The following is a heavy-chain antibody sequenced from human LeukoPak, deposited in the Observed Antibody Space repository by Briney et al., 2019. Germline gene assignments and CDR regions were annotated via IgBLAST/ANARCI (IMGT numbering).Heavy chain of an antibody. Sequence: ASVKVSCKASGYTFTSYGISLVRQAPGQGLEWMGWISAYNGNTNYAQKLQGRVTMTTDTSTSTAYMELRSLRSDDTAVYYCAREHVDTAMVDPFYFDYWGQGTLVTVSS. J-gene: IGHJ4*02. V-gene: IGHV1-18*01. CDR1: GYTFTSYG. CDR3: AREHVDTAMVDPFYFDY. D-gene: IGHD5-18*01. CDR2: ISAYNGNT.